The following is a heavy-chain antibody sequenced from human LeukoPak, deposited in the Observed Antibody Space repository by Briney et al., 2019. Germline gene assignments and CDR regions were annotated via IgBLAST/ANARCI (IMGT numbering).Heavy chain of an antibody. J-gene: IGHJ4*02. V-gene: IGHV4-31*03. D-gene: IGHD6-13*01. CDR1: GGSISSGGYY. Sequence: PSETLSLTCTVSGGSISSGGYYWSWIRQHPGKGLEWIGYIYYSGSTYYNPSLKSRVTISVDTSKNQFSLKLSSVTAADTAVYYCARDDIAAAAFDYWGQGTLVTVSS. CDR2: IYYSGST. CDR3: ARDDIAAAAFDY.